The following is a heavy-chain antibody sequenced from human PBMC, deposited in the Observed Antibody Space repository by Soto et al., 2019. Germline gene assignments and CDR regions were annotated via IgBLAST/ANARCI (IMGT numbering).Heavy chain of an antibody. Sequence: GSLRLSCTASGLRFSDAWMTWVRKVPGRGLEWVGRIKSKLRDGETDYAAAVKGRFTISSDYSKSTLYLHMHSLTAEDTKVYSCCSDSKYLPSLEYWGKGPLLAASS. D-gene: IGHD1-1*01. J-gene: IGHJ4*02. CDR3: CSDSKYLPSLEY. CDR2: IKSKLRDGET. CDR1: GLRFSDAW. V-gene: IGHV3-15*01.